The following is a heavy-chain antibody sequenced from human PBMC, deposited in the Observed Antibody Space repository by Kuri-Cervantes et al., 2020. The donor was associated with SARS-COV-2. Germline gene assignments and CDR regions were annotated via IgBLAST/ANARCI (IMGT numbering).Heavy chain of an antibody. V-gene: IGHV3-30*18. Sequence: GESLKISCAAFGFNFSRTDMHWVRQAPGKGLEWVAVISHDGKNKKCIASGKGRFTISRGNSQNTLYLHMKSLRSEDTAMYYCAKDRVGVQDFWGQGTLVTVSS. CDR1: GFNFSRTD. CDR3: AKDRVGVQDF. CDR2: ISHDGKNK. D-gene: IGHD2-21*01. J-gene: IGHJ4*02.